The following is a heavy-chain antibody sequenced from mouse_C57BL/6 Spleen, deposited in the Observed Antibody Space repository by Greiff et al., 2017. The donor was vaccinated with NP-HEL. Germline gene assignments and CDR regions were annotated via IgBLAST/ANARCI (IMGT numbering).Heavy chain of an antibody. J-gene: IGHJ4*01. Sequence: QVQLQQSGAELVKPGASVKLSCKASGYTFTSYWMQWVKQRPGQGLEWIGEIDPSDSYTNYNQKFKGKATLTVDTSSSTAYMQLSSLTSEDSAVYYCARRDGYSYAMDYWGQGTSVTVSS. CDR2: IDPSDSYT. V-gene: IGHV1-50*01. CDR3: ARRDGYSYAMDY. D-gene: IGHD2-3*01. CDR1: GYTFTSYW.